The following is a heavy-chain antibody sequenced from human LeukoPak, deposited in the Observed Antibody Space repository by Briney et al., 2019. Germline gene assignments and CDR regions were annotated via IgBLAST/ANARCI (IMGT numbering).Heavy chain of an antibody. CDR2: IYSGGRS. CDR1: GITVSSND. CDR3: AGILRGSFDL. J-gene: IGHJ3*01. V-gene: IGHV3-53*01. Sequence: PGGSLRLSCAASGITVSSNDMTWVRQAPGRGLEWVSLIYSGGRSDYADSVKGRFIMSRDNSKNTLSLQMNSLSAEDTAVYYCAGILRGSFDLWGQGTLVTVSS.